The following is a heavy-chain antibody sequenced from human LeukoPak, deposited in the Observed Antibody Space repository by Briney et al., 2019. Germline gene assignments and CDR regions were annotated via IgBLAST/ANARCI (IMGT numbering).Heavy chain of an antibody. CDR2: IYWDNDK. J-gene: IGHJ4*02. V-gene: IGHV2-5*02. CDR1: GFSLSTHGVG. D-gene: IGHD6-13*01. CDR3: AHMPPYSSSWHPLFY. Sequence: KESGPTLVKPTQTLTLTCTFSGFSLSTHGVGVGWIRQPPGKALEWLAFIYWDNDKRNSPSLKSRLTITKDTSKNQVVLTMTNMDPVDTATYYCAHMPPYSSSWHPLFYWGQGTLVTVSS.